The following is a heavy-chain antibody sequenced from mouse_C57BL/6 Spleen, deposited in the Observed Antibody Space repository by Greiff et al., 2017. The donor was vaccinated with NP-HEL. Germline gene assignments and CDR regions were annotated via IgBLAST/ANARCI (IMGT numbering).Heavy chain of an antibody. V-gene: IGHV5-15*04. Sequence: EVKVEESGGGLVQPGGSLKLSCAASGFTFSDYGMAWVRQAPRKGPEWVAFISNLAYSIYYADTVTGRFTISRENAKNTLYLEMSSLRSEDTAMYYCARHEGSRAMDYWGQGTSVTVSS. CDR3: ARHEGSRAMDY. J-gene: IGHJ4*01. CDR1: GFTFSDYG. D-gene: IGHD1-1*01. CDR2: ISNLAYSI.